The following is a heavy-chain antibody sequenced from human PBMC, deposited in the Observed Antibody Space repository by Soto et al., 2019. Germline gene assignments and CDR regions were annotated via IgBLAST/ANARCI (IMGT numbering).Heavy chain of an antibody. V-gene: IGHV3-73*01. CDR1: VFTFSCSA. D-gene: IGHD3-3*01. CDR3: TRPNFGVVIIGDAFDI. J-gene: IGHJ3*02. CDR2: IRNKANSYAT. Sequence: PGGSRRLASAAAVFTFSCSAMHWVRQASGKGLEWVGRIRNKANSYATVYAASVKGRFTISRDDSKNTAYLQMNSLKTEDTAVYYCTRPNFGVVIIGDAFDIWGQGTMVTVSS.